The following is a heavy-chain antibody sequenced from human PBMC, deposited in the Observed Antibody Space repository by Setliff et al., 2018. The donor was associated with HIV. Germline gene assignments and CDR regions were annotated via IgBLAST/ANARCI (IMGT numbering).Heavy chain of an antibody. J-gene: IGHJ5*02. D-gene: IGHD2-2*02. CDR1: GDSITNDDYY. CDR2: IHYNGRT. CDR3: ARYTSKVDWFDP. V-gene: IGHV4-39*01. Sequence: SETLSLTCTVSGDSITNDDYYWGWIRQPPGKGLEWIAIIHYNGRTYYDPSLKSRVTIFVDTSETQFYLKLRSVTASDTAVYYCARYTSKVDWFDPWGQGTLVTVS.